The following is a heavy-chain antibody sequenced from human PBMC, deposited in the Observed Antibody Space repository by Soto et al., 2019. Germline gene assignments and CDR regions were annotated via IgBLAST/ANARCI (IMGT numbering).Heavy chain of an antibody. CDR1: GFSLSNARMG. CDR3: ARIERYDFWSGYYYNWFDP. V-gene: IGHV2-26*01. J-gene: IGHJ5*02. D-gene: IGHD3-3*01. Sequence: VSGPTLVNPTETLTLTCTVSGFSLSNARMGVSWIRQPPGKALEWLAHIFSNDEKSYSTSLKSRLTISKDTSKSQVVLTMTNMDPVDTATYYCARIERYDFWSGYYYNWFDPWGQGTLVTVSS. CDR2: IFSNDEK.